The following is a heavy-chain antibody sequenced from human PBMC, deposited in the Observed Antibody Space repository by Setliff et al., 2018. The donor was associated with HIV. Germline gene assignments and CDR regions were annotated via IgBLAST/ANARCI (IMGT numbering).Heavy chain of an antibody. Sequence: PSETLSLTCTVSGGSVGDYFWNWIRQPPGKGLEWIGYIYYSGSTNYNPSLESRVSISVDTSKNQFSLRLSSVTAADTAVYYCTRGHTWNYYGGDYFDYWGQGSLVTVSS. D-gene: IGHD1-7*01. CDR1: GGSVGDYF. V-gene: IGHV4-59*02. CDR3: TRGHTWNYYGGDYFDY. J-gene: IGHJ4*02. CDR2: IYYSGST.